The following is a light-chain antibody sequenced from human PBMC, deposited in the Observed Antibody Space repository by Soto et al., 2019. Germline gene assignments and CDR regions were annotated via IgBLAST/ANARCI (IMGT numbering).Light chain of an antibody. V-gene: IGLV2-23*02. CDR1: SSDVGTYTL. CDR2: EVN. J-gene: IGLJ1*01. Sequence: QSALTQPASVSGSPGQSITISCTGTSSDVGTYTLVSWYQQHPGKAPKLVIYEVNKRPAGVSKRFSGSKSGDTASLKISGLQAEDEADYYCSSYAGPITFYVFGTGTKVTVL. CDR3: SSYAGPITFYV.